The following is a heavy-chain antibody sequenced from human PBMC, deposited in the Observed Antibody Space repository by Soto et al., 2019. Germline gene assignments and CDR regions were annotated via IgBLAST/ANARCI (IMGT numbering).Heavy chain of an antibody. D-gene: IGHD3-10*01. Sequence: QVQLQESGPGLVKPSETQSLMCTVSGGSISSNYWSWIRQPPGKGLEYIGYIYYSGSTNYNPSLKSRVTISVDTSKNQFSLKLSSVTAADTAVYYCARGGGSPDYWGQGTLVTVSS. CDR3: ARGGGSPDY. V-gene: IGHV4-59*01. CDR2: IYYSGST. J-gene: IGHJ4*02. CDR1: GGSISSNY.